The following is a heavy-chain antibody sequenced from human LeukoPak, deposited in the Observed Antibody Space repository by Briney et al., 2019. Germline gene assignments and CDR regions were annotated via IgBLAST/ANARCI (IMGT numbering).Heavy chain of an antibody. Sequence: SETLSLTCAVYGGSFSGYYWSWIRQPPGKGLEWIGEINHSGSTNYNPSLKSRVTISVDTSKNQFSLKLSSVTAADTAVYYCARVPYRGMVRGVIDYWGQGTLVTVSS. V-gene: IGHV4-34*01. CDR3: ARVPYRGMVRGVIDY. J-gene: IGHJ4*02. CDR1: GGSFSGYY. D-gene: IGHD3-10*01. CDR2: INHSGST.